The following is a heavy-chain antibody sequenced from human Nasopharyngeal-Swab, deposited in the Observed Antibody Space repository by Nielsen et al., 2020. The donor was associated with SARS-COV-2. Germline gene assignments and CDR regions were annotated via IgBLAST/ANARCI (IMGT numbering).Heavy chain of an antibody. J-gene: IGHJ4*02. CDR2: ISYDGSNK. V-gene: IGHV3-30*18. Sequence: GGSLRLSCAASGFTFSSYAMSWVRQAPGKGLEWVAVISYDGSNKYYADSVKGRFTISRDNSKNTLYLQMNSLRAEDTAVYYCAKDWSRDCGGDCSGYWGQGTLVTVSS. CDR1: GFTFSSYA. CDR3: AKDWSRDCGGDCSGY. D-gene: IGHD2-21*02.